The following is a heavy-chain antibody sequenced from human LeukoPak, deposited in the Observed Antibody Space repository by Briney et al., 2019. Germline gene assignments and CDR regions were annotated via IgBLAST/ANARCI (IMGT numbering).Heavy chain of an antibody. D-gene: IGHD3-3*01. CDR2: IRSKAYGGTT. J-gene: IGHJ3*02. V-gene: IGHV3-49*03. Sequence: GGSLRLSCTASGFTFGDYAMSWFRQAPGKGLEWVGFIRSKAYGGTTEYAASVKGRFTISRDNAKNSLYLQMNNLRAEDTAVYYCASPEWLPDSIDIWGQGTMVTVSS. CDR1: GFTFGDYA. CDR3: ASPEWLPDSIDI.